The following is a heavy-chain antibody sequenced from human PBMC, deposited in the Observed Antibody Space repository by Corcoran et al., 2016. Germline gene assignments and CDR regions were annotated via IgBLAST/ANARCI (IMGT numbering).Heavy chain of an antibody. CDR1: GFTFSSYW. Sequence: EVQLVESGGGLVQPGGSLRLSCAASGFTFSSYWMHWVRQAPGKGLVWVSRINSDGSSTSDADSVKGRFTISRDNAKNTLYLQMNSLRAEDTAVYYCARVPQPNYYYDSSGYYPNWGQGTLVTVSS. J-gene: IGHJ4*02. V-gene: IGHV3-74*01. D-gene: IGHD3-22*01. CDR2: INSDGSST. CDR3: ARVPQPNYYYDSSGYYPN.